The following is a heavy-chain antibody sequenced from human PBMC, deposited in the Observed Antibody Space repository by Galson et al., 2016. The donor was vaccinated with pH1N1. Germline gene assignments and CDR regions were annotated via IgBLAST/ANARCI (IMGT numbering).Heavy chain of an antibody. CDR3: AKDLPTSWDFDS. D-gene: IGHD1-26*01. CDR1: RFTSRFSFSGFW. J-gene: IGHJ5*01. V-gene: IGHV3-7*01. CDR2: IKPDGSEE. Sequence: LRLSCAASRFTSRFSFSGFWMTWVRQAPGKGLEWVANIKPDGSEEYYGDSVKGRFTVSRDNAQNSLYLQMNSLRVEDTAIYYCAKDLPTSWDFDSWGRGTLVTVSS.